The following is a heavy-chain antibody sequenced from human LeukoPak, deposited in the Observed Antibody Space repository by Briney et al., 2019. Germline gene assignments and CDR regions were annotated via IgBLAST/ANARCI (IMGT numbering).Heavy chain of an antibody. CDR2: IYTSGST. J-gene: IGHJ3*02. CDR1: GGSISSGSYY. D-gene: IGHD3-3*01. V-gene: IGHV4-61*02. Sequence: SQTLSLTYTVSGGSISSGSYYWSWIRQPAGKGLEWIGRIYTSGSTNYNPSLKSRVTISVDTSKNQFSLKLSSVTAADTAVYYCARDGNDFRGLDAFDIWGQGTMVTVSS. CDR3: ARDGNDFRGLDAFDI.